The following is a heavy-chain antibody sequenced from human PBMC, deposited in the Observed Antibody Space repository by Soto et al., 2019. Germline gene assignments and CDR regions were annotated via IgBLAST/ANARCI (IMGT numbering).Heavy chain of an antibody. CDR1: GYTFTSYG. J-gene: IGHJ4*02. CDR2: ISAYNGNT. V-gene: IGHV1-18*01. D-gene: IGHD3-22*01. CDR3: ARSKKDCYDSSGYYEVGDY. Sequence: ASVKVSCKASGYTFTSYGISWVRQAPGQGLEWMGWISAYNGNTNYAQKLQGRVPMTTDTSTSTDYMELRSLRSDDTAVYYCARSKKDCYDSSGYYEVGDYWGQGTLVTVSS.